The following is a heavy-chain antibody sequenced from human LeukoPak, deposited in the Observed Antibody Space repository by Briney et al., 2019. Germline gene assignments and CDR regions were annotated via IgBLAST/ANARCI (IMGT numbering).Heavy chain of an antibody. Sequence: GGSLRLSCAASGFTFSSYWMTWVRQAPGKGLEWVANIKQDGREKYYVDSVKGRFTISRDNAKNSLYLQMNSLRAEDTAVYYCARRRGGYSFDYWGQGTLVTVSS. CDR1: GFTFSSYW. CDR2: IKQDGREK. J-gene: IGHJ4*02. D-gene: IGHD3-16*01. V-gene: IGHV3-7*01. CDR3: ARRRGGYSFDY.